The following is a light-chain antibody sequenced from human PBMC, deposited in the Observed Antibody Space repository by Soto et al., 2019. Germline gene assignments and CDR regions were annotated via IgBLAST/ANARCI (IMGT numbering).Light chain of an antibody. Sequence: DIVMTQSPLSLPVTPGEPASISCRSSQSLLQTNGYNYLDWYVQKPGQSPQLLIYLASSRASGVPGRFRGSRSGTDFTLEISRVEAEDVGVYYCMQAHQTPYTFGQGTKLEIK. CDR3: MQAHQTPYT. CDR1: QSLLQTNGYNY. J-gene: IGKJ2*01. CDR2: LAS. V-gene: IGKV2-28*01.